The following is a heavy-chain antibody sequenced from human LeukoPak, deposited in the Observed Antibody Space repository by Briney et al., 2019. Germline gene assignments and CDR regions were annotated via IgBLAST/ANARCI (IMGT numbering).Heavy chain of an antibody. CDR3: AKGSYLEDSSGDFDY. Sequence: PGGSLRLSXAASGFTFSSYGMHWVRQAPGKGLEWVAVIWYDGSNKYYVDSVKGRFTISRDNSKNTLYLQMNSLRAEDTAVYYCAKGSYLEDSSGDFDYWGQGTLVTVSS. D-gene: IGHD3-22*01. CDR2: IWYDGSNK. CDR1: GFTFSSYG. J-gene: IGHJ4*02. V-gene: IGHV3-33*06.